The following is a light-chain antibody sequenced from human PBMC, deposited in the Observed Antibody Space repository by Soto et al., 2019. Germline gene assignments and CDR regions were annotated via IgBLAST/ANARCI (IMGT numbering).Light chain of an antibody. J-gene: IGKJ4*01. Sequence: DIQMTQSPSTLSASVGDRVTVTCRASQSVRDWVAWYQQQAGRAPRLLIYKASSLQSGVPSRFSGSGFGTEFTLTISSLQPEDFAVYYCQQYGSSLTFGGGTKVDIK. CDR3: QQYGSSLT. CDR1: QSVRDW. V-gene: IGKV1-5*03. CDR2: KAS.